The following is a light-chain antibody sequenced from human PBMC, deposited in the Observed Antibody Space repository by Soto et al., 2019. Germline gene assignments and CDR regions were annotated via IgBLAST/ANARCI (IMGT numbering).Light chain of an antibody. CDR2: WAS. CDR3: QQYYTTPLT. Sequence: DIVMTQSPDSLAVSLGERAAINCQSSQSVFYISNNKNYLAWYQQKPGQPPKLLIYWASTRESGVPDRFSGSGSGTDFTLTISSLQAEDVVVYYCQQYYTTPLTFGGGTKVEIK. CDR1: QSVFYISNNKNY. J-gene: IGKJ4*01. V-gene: IGKV4-1*01.